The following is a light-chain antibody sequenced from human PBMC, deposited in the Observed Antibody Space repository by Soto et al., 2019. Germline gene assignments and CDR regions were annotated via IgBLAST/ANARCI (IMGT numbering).Light chain of an antibody. CDR2: EDN. Sequence: NFMLTQPHSVSESPGKTVSISCTGSSGSIASNYVQWYQQRPGSAPTTVIYEDNQRPSGVPDRFSGSIDSSSNSASLTISGLKTEDEADYYCQPYDSSNHGVFGGGTKVTVL. CDR3: QPYDSSNHGV. CDR1: SGSIASNY. J-gene: IGLJ3*02. V-gene: IGLV6-57*02.